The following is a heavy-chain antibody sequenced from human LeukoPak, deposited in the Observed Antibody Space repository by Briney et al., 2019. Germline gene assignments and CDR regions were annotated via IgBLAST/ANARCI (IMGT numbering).Heavy chain of an antibody. CDR1: GGSFSGYY. J-gene: IGHJ4*02. D-gene: IGHD3-3*01. CDR3: ARGGGRVYDFWSGYYYFDY. CDR2: INHSGST. Sequence: SETLSLTCAVYGGSFSGYYWSWIRQPPGKGLEWIGEINHSGSTNYNPSLKSRVTISVDTSKNQFSLKLSSVTAADTAVYYCARGGGRVYDFWSGYYYFDYRGQGTLVTVSS. V-gene: IGHV4-34*01.